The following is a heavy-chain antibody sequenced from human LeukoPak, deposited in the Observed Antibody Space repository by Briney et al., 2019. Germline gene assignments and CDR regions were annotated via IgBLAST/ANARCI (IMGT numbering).Heavy chain of an antibody. V-gene: IGHV4-39*01. CDR1: GGSISSSSYY. CDR3: ARQTQFHSERWLQFFDY. J-gene: IGHJ4*02. CDR2: IYYSGSI. D-gene: IGHD5-24*01. Sequence: PSETLSLTCTVSGGSISSSSYYWGWIRQPPGKGLEWIGSIYYSGSIYYNPSLKSRVTISVDTSKNQFSLKLSSVTAADTAVYHCARQTQFHSERWLQFFDYWGQGTLVTVSS.